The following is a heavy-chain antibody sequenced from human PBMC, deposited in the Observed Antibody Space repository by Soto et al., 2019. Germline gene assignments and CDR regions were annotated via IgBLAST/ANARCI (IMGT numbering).Heavy chain of an antibody. CDR1: GGTFSSYA. J-gene: IGHJ1*01. D-gene: IGHD6-13*01. Sequence: SVKVSCKASGGTFSSYAISWVRQAPGQGLEWMGGIIPIFGTANYAQKFQGRVTITADESTSTAYMELSSLRSEDKAVYYCARGSGYSSSWFRAEYFQHWGQGTLVTVSS. CDR2: IIPIFGTA. CDR3: ARGSGYSSSWFRAEYFQH. V-gene: IGHV1-69*13.